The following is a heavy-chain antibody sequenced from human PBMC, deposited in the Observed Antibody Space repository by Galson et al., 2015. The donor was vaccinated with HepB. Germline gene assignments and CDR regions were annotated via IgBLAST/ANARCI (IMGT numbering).Heavy chain of an antibody. J-gene: IGHJ4*02. V-gene: IGHV1-3*01. D-gene: IGHD4-17*01. CDR1: GYTFTNYA. Sequence: SVKVSCKGSGYTFTNYAIHWVRQAPGQRLEWMGWINAGNGNIKYSQKFQDRLTITSDTSATTAYMELSSLRSEDTAVYYCARDLGGNDFGDFPLYYWGQGTLVTVSS. CDR2: INAGNGNI. CDR3: ARDLGGNDFGDFPLYY.